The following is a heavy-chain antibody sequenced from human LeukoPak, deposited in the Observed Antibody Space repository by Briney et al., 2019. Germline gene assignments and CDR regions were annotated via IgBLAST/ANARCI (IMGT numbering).Heavy chain of an antibody. Sequence: SETLSLTCTVSGGSISNYYWSWIRQPPGKELEWIGYIFYSGSTNYNPSLKSRVTISVDTSKNQFSLKLSSVTAADTAVYYCARSVVMKQMVVDYELPDYWGQGTLVTVSS. V-gene: IGHV4-59*08. J-gene: IGHJ4*02. CDR3: ARSVVMKQMVVDYELPDY. D-gene: IGHD3-22*01. CDR2: IFYSGST. CDR1: GGSISNYY.